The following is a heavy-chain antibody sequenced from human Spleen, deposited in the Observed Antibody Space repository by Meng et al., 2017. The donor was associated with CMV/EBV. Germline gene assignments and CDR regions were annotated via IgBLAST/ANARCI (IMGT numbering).Heavy chain of an antibody. CDR3: ARGKYFPHYFDN. CDR2: ISNSGSVI. CDR1: GFTFSDYY. V-gene: IGHV3-11*01. J-gene: IGHJ4*02. D-gene: IGHD2/OR15-2a*01. Sequence: GESLKISCAAPGFTFSDYYISWIRHAPGQGLEWISHISNSGSVIYYADSVKGRFTISRDNTKNSVVLQMKSLRAEDTAFYYCARGKYFPHYFDNWGQGTLVTVSS.